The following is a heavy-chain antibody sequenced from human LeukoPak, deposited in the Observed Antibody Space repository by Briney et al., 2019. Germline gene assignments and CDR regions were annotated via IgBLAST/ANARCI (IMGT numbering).Heavy chain of an antibody. D-gene: IGHD2-2*01. CDR3: ARDCSSTSCHGLPYFDY. J-gene: IGHJ4*02. CDR2: ISSSGSTI. Sequence: PGGSLRLSCAASGFTFSSYEMNWVRRAPGKGLEWVSYISSSGSTIYYADSVKGRFTISRDNAKNSLYLQMNSLRAEDTAVYYCARDCSSTSCHGLPYFDYWGQGTLVTVSS. CDR1: GFTFSSYE. V-gene: IGHV3-48*03.